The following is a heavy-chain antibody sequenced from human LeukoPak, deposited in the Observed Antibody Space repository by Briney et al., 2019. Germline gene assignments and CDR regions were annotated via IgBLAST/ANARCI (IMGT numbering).Heavy chain of an antibody. Sequence: GGSLRLSCAASGFTVDSNYLSWVRQAPGKGLVCVSRIISDGSSTSYAASVKGRFTISRDNAKNTLYLQMNSLRAEDTAVYYCARDIQLRRFHEENYYYDMDVGGQGTTVTVSS. CDR2: IISDGSST. D-gene: IGHD3-3*01. CDR3: ARDIQLRRFHEENYYYDMDV. V-gene: IGHV3-74*01. CDR1: GFTVDSNY. J-gene: IGHJ6*02.